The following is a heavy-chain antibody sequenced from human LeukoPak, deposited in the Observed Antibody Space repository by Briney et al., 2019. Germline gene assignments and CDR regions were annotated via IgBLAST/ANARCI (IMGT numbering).Heavy chain of an antibody. V-gene: IGHV3-15*01. CDR1: GFTFSKAW. J-gene: IGHJ4*02. CDR3: STGTGRTDFDY. Sequence: GGSLRLSCAASGFTFSKAWMSWVRQAPGKGLEWVGRVKSKTDGGTTDYAAPVKGRFTIPRDDPKNTLDLQMNSLKTEDTAVYYCSTGTGRTDFDYWGQGTLVTVSS. CDR2: VKSKTDGGTT. D-gene: IGHD1-1*01.